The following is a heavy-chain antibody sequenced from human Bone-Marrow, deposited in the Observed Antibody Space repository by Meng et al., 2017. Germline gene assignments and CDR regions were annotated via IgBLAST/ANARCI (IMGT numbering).Heavy chain of an antibody. Sequence: GGSLRLSCAASGFTFSSYTMNWVRQAPGKGLVWVSRINSDGSSTSYADSVKGRFTISRDNAKNTLYLQMNSLRAEDTAVYYCARVYIAVYDAFDIWGQGTMVTVSS. CDR1: GFTFSSYT. D-gene: IGHD6-19*01. CDR2: INSDGSST. CDR3: ARVYIAVYDAFDI. J-gene: IGHJ3*02. V-gene: IGHV3-74*01.